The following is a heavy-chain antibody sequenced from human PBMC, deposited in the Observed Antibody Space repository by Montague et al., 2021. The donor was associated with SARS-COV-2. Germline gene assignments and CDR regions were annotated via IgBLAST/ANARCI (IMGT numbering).Heavy chain of an antibody. Sequence: SETLSLTCTVSGSSISSSSYYWGWIHQPPGKGLEWIGSIYYSGSTYYNPSLQSRVTISVDTSKNQFSLKLSSVTAADTAVYYCARHSGRDTIFGVVIIPDAFDIWGQGTMVTVSS. CDR1: GSSISSSSYY. V-gene: IGHV4-39*01. CDR2: IYYSGST. CDR3: ARHSGRDTIFGVVIIPDAFDI. D-gene: IGHD3-3*01. J-gene: IGHJ3*02.